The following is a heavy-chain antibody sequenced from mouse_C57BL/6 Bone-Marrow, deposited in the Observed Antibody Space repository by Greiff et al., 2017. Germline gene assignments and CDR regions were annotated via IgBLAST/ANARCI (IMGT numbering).Heavy chain of an antibody. Sequence: VQLQQPGAELVKPGASVTLSCKASGYTFTSYWMHWVKQRPGQGLEWIGMIHPNSGSTNYNEKFKSKATLTVDKSSSTAYMQLSSLTSEDSAVYYCARWGNYGLAMDYGGQGTSATVSS. CDR3: ARWGNYGLAMDY. CDR1: GYTFTSYW. CDR2: IHPNSGST. D-gene: IGHD2-1*01. V-gene: IGHV1-64*01. J-gene: IGHJ4*01.